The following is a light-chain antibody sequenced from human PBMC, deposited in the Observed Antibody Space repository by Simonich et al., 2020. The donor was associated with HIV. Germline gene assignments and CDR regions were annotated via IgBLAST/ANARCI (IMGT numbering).Light chain of an antibody. Sequence: QAVVTQEPSLTVSPGGPVTLTCDSSTGAVTSGHYPYWFQQKPGQAPRTMIYDTSNKHAWKPARFSGSLLGGKAALTLSGAQPDDEADYYCLLSYNNTRVFGGGTKLTVL. V-gene: IGLV7-46*01. J-gene: IGLJ3*02. CDR1: TGAVTSGHY. CDR2: DTS. CDR3: LLSYNNTRV.